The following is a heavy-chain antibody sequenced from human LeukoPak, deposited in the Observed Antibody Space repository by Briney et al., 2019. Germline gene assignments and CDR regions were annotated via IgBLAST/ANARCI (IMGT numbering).Heavy chain of an antibody. J-gene: IGHJ4*02. CDR1: GGTFNSYA. V-gene: IGHV1-69*13. CDR2: IIPIFGTA. D-gene: IGHD3-9*01. CDR3: ARVCAHDDILTGYFDCDY. Sequence: ASVKVSCKASGGTFNSYAISWVRQAPGQGLEWMGGIIPIFGTANYAQKFQGRVTITADESTSTAYMELSSLRSEDTAVYYCARVCAHDDILTGYFDCDYWGQGTLVTVSS.